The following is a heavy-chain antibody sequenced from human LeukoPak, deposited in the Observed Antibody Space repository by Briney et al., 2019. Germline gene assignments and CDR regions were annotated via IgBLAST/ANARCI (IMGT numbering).Heavy chain of an antibody. J-gene: IGHJ4*02. Sequence: PGGSLRLSCAASGFTFSSYAMSWVRQAPGKGLEWVSAISGSGGSTYYADSVKGRFTISRDNSKNTLYLQMNSLRAEDTAVYDCANPKGTGTVAFDYWGQGTLVTVSS. CDR1: GFTFSSYA. D-gene: IGHD3-10*01. CDR2: ISGSGGST. V-gene: IGHV3-23*01. CDR3: ANPKGTGTVAFDY.